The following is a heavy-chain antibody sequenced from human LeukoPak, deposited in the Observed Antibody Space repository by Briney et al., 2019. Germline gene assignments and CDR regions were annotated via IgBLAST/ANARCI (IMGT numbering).Heavy chain of an antibody. CDR2: IYYSGST. Sequence: SETLSLTCTVSSGSISSGGYYWSWIRQHPGKGLEWIGYIYYSGSTYYNPSLKSRVTISVDTSKNQFSLKLSSVTAADTAVYYCARFGSAQSPFDYWGQGTLVTVSS. CDR3: ARFGSAQSPFDY. CDR1: SGSISSGGYY. J-gene: IGHJ4*02. V-gene: IGHV4-31*03. D-gene: IGHD2-15*01.